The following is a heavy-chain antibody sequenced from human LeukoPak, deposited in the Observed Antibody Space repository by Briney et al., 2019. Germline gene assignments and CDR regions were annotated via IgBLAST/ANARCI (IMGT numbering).Heavy chain of an antibody. D-gene: IGHD6-13*01. CDR3: ARGWSSSWLYFDY. CDR1: GGSISSYY. CDR2: IYTSGST. Sequence: SETLSLTCTVSGGSISSYYWGWIRQPPGKGLEWIGYIYTSGSTNYNPSLKSRVTISVDTSKNQFSLKLSSVTAADTAVYYCARGWSSSWLYFDYWGQGTLVTVSS. V-gene: IGHV4-4*09. J-gene: IGHJ4*02.